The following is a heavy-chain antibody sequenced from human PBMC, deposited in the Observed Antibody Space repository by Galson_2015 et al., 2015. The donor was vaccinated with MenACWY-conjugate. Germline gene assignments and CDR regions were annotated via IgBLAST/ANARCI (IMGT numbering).Heavy chain of an antibody. V-gene: IGHV3-74*01. CDR1: GFIFNTYW. D-gene: IGHD1-26*01. CDR3: AKTRGASFYFDS. Sequence: SLRLSCAASGFIFNTYWMHWFRQAPGKGLVWVSRINPGGSSTTYADSVKDRFTISRDNAKNTLYLQMNSLRPEDTAVFYCAKTRGASFYFDSWGQGTLVTVSS. J-gene: IGHJ4*02. CDR2: INPGGSST.